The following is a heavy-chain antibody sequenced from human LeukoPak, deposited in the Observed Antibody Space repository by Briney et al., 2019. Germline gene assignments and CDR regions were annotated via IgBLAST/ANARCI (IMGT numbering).Heavy chain of an antibody. CDR2: ISSSNSYI. Sequence: PGGSLRLSCAASGFTFSSYSMNWVRQAPGKGLEWVSSISSSNSYIYNADSVKGRFTISRDNDKNSLYLQMNSLRAEDTAVYYCARDQGLLVVAGRFGYWGQGTLVTVSS. CDR1: GFTFSSYS. J-gene: IGHJ4*02. D-gene: IGHD6-19*01. CDR3: ARDQGLLVVAGRFGY. V-gene: IGHV3-21*01.